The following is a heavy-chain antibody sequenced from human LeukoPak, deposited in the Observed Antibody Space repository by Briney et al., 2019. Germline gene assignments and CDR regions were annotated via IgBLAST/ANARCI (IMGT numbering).Heavy chain of an antibody. Sequence: SQTLSLTCAVSGDSIDSGSYYWNWIRQSAGKGLEWIGHIYNRGTPTNYNPSLKSRVTISIDPSKTQFSLKLNSVSAADTAMYYCARAPKPRLRTDSGFDIWGQGTMVTVSS. V-gene: IGHV4-61*09. D-gene: IGHD4-17*01. CDR1: GDSIDSGSYY. CDR2: IYNRGTPT. CDR3: ARAPKPRLRTDSGFDI. J-gene: IGHJ3*02.